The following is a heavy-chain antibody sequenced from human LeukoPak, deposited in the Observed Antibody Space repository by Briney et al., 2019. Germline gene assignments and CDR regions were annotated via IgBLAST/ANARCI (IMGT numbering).Heavy chain of an antibody. Sequence: GGSLRLSCGASGFTFSRNGMHWVRQVPGKGLEWVTYIRKDGSDKYYADSVKGRFTISRDSSKNMVYLQMNSLRVEGTALYYCAKDSNWAFDYWGQGTLVRVSS. CDR3: AKDSNWAFDY. D-gene: IGHD3-16*01. CDR2: IRKDGSDK. V-gene: IGHV3-30*02. CDR1: GFTFSRNG. J-gene: IGHJ4*02.